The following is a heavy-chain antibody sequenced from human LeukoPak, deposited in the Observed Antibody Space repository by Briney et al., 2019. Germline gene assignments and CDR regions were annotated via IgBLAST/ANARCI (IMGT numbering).Heavy chain of an antibody. V-gene: IGHV3-21*01. Sequence: GRSLRLSCAASGFAFSSYSMNWVRQTPGKGLEWVSSISSSSSYIYYADSVKGRFTISRDNAKNSLYLQMNSLRAEDTAVYYCARGSSTVTTLTNFDYWGQGTLVTVSS. J-gene: IGHJ4*02. CDR2: ISSSSSYI. CDR3: ARGSSTVTTLTNFDY. D-gene: IGHD4-17*01. CDR1: GFAFSSYS.